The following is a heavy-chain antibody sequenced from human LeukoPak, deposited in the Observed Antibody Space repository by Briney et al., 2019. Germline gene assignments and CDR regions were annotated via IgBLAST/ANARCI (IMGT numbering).Heavy chain of an antibody. D-gene: IGHD2-21*01. Sequence: GGSLRLSCAASGFTFSNHWIHWVRQAPGKGLVWVSRIDERGTNAMYADSVKGRFSISKDNAKNTVNLQMNSLRAEDTGVYYCIRDEALWRLDYWGQGTLVTVSS. CDR1: GFTFSNHW. V-gene: IGHV3-74*03. CDR2: IDERGTNA. CDR3: IRDEALWRLDY. J-gene: IGHJ4*02.